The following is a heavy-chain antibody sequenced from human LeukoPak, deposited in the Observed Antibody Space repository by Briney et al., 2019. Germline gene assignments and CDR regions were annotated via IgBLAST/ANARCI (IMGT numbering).Heavy chain of an antibody. V-gene: IGHV1-2*02. CDR1: GYTFTGYY. D-gene: IGHD3-3*01. Sequence: ASVKVCCKASGYTFTGYYMHWVRQAPGQGLEWMGWINPNSGGTNYAQKFQGRVTMTRDTSISTAYMELSRLRSDDTAVYYCASTPYYDFWSGSLYYFDYWGQGTLVTVSS. CDR3: ASTPYYDFWSGSLYYFDY. J-gene: IGHJ4*02. CDR2: INPNSGGT.